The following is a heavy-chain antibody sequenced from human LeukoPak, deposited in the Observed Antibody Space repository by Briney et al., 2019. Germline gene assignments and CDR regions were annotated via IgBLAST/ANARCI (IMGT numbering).Heavy chain of an antibody. J-gene: IGHJ4*02. Sequence: GGSLRHSCAASGFTFSSYRMTWVRQAPGKGLEWVAKIKQDGSEKYYVDSVKGRFTISRDNAKNSLYLQMNSLGAEDTAVYYCARRGTSSSWAHFDYWGQGTLVTVSS. V-gene: IGHV3-7*05. CDR2: IKQDGSEK. CDR1: GFTFSSYR. D-gene: IGHD6-13*01. CDR3: ARRGTSSSWAHFDY.